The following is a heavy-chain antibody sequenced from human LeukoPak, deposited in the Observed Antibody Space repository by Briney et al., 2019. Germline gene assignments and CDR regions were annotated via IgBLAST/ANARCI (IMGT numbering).Heavy chain of an antibody. V-gene: IGHV3-15*04. D-gene: IGHD1-7*01. CDR2: TVSEIDGGTT. CDR1: GFPFSRAW. Sequence: GGSLRLSCAVFGPGFPFSRAWMSWVRQVPGKGLEWVGQTVSEIDGGTTDYAAPVKGRFTISRDDSKSTLYLQMNSLKIEDTAVYYCTTDEDWNYARKDVWGQGATVIVSS. CDR3: TTDEDWNYARKDV. J-gene: IGHJ6*02.